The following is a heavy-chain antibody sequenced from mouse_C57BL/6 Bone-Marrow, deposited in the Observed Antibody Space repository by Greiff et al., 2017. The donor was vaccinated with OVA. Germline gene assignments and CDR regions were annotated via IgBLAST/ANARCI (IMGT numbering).Heavy chain of an antibody. V-gene: IGHV5-4*01. D-gene: IGHD1-1*01. CDR2: ISDGGSYT. Sequence: DVQLVESGGGLVKPGGSLKLSCAASGFTFSSYAMSWVRQTPEKRLEWVATISDGGSYTYYPDNVKGRFTISRDNAKNNLYLQMSHLKSEDTAMYYCARDVVATGYWGQGTTLTVSS. CDR3: ARDVVATGY. J-gene: IGHJ2*01. CDR1: GFTFSSYA.